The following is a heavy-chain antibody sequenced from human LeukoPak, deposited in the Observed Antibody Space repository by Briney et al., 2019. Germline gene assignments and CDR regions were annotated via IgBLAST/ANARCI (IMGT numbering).Heavy chain of an antibody. CDR1: GFTFSSYE. J-gene: IGHJ4*02. D-gene: IGHD6-19*01. Sequence: GGSLRLSCAASGFTFSSYEMNWVRQAPGKGLEWVSYISSSGSIIYYADSVKGRFTISRDNAKNSLYLQMNSLRAEDTAVYYCAARLPGHSSGWHDLDYWGQGTLVTVSS. CDR3: AARLPGHSSGWHDLDY. V-gene: IGHV3-48*03. CDR2: ISSSGSII.